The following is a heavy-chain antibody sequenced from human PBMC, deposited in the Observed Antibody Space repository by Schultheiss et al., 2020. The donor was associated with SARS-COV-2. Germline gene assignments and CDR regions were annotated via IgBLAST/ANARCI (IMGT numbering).Heavy chain of an antibody. CDR1: GFTFSSYW. J-gene: IGHJ4*02. D-gene: IGHD4-17*01. Sequence: GGSLRLSCAASGFTFSSYWMHWVRQAPGKGLVWVSRINSDGSSTSYADSVEGRFTISRDNSKNTLYLQMNSLRVEDTAVYYCARDSDYGDYVIDYWGQGTLVTVSS. CDR3: ARDSDYGDYVIDY. V-gene: IGHV3-74*01. CDR2: INSDGSST.